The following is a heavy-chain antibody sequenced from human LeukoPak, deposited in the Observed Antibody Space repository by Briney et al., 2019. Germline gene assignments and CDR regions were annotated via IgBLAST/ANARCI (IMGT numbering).Heavy chain of an antibody. V-gene: IGHV3-72*01. CDR2: TKNKANSYTT. Sequence: GGSLRLSCAASGFTFSDYYMDWVRQAPGKGLEWVGRTKNKANSYTTQYAASVKGRFTISRDDSKNSLYLQMNSLKTEDTAVYYCARGSSGVTISSYGMDVWGKGTTVTVSS. J-gene: IGHJ6*04. CDR1: GFTFSDYY. D-gene: IGHD3-9*01. CDR3: ARGSSGVTISSYGMDV.